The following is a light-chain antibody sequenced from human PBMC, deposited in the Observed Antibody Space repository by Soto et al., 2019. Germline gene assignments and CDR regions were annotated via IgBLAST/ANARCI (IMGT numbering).Light chain of an antibody. J-gene: IGLJ2*01. CDR1: SSDVGGYNL. Sequence: QSALTQPASVSGSPGQSITISCTGTSSDVGGYNLVSWYQQFPGKAPKLMIYEGSKRPSGVSNRFSGSKSGNTASLTISVLQAEDEADYYCCTYADSSTSVVFGGGTKLTVL. V-gene: IGLV2-23*01. CDR2: EGS. CDR3: CTYADSSTSVV.